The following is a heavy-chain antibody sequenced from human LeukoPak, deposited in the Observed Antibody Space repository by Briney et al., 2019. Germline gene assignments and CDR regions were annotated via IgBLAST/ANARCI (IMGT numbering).Heavy chain of an antibody. V-gene: IGHV1-2*02. J-gene: IGHJ4*02. CDR2: INPNSGGT. CDR3: ARVAAHYYFDY. D-gene: IGHD6-6*01. CDR1: GYSFTSYG. Sequence: ASVKVSCKASGYSFTSYGITWVRQAPGQGLEWMGWINPNSGGTNYAQKFQGRVTMTRDTSISTAYMELSRLRSDDTAVYYCARVAAHYYFDYWGQGTLVTVSS.